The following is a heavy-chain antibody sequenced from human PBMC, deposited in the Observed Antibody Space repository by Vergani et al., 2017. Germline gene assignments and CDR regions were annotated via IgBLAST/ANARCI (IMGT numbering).Heavy chain of an antibody. V-gene: IGHV5-51*03. Sequence: EVELVQSGPEMRKPGASLKISCKGSEYSFGNYWIGWVRQMPGKGLEGMGIIYPADSDTRYSPSFQGQVTISADKSISTAFLQWDSLKASATALYYCARDKTYTDSRGQGTLVTVSS. CDR1: EYSFGNYW. CDR3: ARDKTYTDS. CDR2: IYPADSDT. J-gene: IGHJ4*02.